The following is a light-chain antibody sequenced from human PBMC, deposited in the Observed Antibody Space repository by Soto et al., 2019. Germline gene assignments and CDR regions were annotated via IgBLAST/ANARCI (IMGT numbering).Light chain of an antibody. J-gene: IGKJ2*01. V-gene: IGKV2-30*02. Sequence: DVVMTQSPLSLPVTLGQPASISCRSTQSLVHSDGNTHLNWFQQRQGQSPRRIICKVSNRDSGVPDRVSGSASGTDFTLTISRVEAEDVGVYYCVHGTHWPYYFGQGTKVESK. CDR1: QSLVHSDGNTH. CDR3: VHGTHWPYY. CDR2: KVS.